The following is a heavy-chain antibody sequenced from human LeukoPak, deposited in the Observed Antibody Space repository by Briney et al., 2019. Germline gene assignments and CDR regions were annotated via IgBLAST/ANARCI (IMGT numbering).Heavy chain of an antibody. CDR3: ARVLEVWGSYRSRRGFDY. CDR2: ISAYNGNT. Sequence: ASVKVSCKASGHTFTSYGISWVRQAPGQGLEWMGWISAYNGNTNYAQKLQGRVTMTTDTSTSTAYMEPRSLRSDDTAVYYCARVLEVWGSYRSRRGFDYWGQGTLVTVSS. V-gene: IGHV1-18*01. CDR1: GHTFTSYG. J-gene: IGHJ4*02. D-gene: IGHD3-16*02.